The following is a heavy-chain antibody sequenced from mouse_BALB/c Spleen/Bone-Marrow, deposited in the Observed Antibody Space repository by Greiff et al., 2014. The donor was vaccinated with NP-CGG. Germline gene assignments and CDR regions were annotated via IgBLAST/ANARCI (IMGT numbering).Heavy chain of an antibody. J-gene: IGHJ2*01. CDR2: IYPGDGDT. CDR3: ARSGYGSNYDY. D-gene: IGHD1-1*01. Sequence: QVQLKESGAELVRPGSSVKISCKASGYAFSAYWMIWVKQRPGQGLEWIGQIYPGDGDTNYNGKFKGKATLTADKSSSTAYMQLSSPTSEDSAVYFCARSGYGSNYDYWGQGTTLTVSS. V-gene: IGHV1-80*01. CDR1: GYAFSAYW.